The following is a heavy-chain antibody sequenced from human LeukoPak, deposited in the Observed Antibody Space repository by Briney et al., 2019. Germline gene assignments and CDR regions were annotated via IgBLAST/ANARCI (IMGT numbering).Heavy chain of an antibody. V-gene: IGHV3-49*04. CDR2: IRSKAYGGTT. D-gene: IGHD2-2*01. CDR1: GFTFGDYA. Sequence: PGGSLRLSCTASGFTFGDYAMMWVRQAPGKGLEWVGFIRSKAYGGTTEYAECVKGRFTISRDDSKSIAYLQMNSLKTEDTAVYYCTRGALYCSSTSCQDYWGQGTLVTVSS. CDR3: TRGALYCSSTSCQDY. J-gene: IGHJ4*02.